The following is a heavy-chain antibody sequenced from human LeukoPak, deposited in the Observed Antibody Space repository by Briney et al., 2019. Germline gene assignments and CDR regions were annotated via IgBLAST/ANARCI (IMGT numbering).Heavy chain of an antibody. CDR1: GGSFSGYY. CDR2: INHSGST. V-gene: IGHV4-34*01. Sequence: SETLSLTCAVYGGSFSGYYWSWIRQPPGKGLEWIGEINHSGSTNYNPSLKSRVTISVDKSKNQFSLKLSSVTAADTAVYYCAIYCGGDCYPDYDAFDIWGQGTMVTVSS. CDR3: AIYCGGDCYPDYDAFDI. D-gene: IGHD2-21*02. J-gene: IGHJ3*02.